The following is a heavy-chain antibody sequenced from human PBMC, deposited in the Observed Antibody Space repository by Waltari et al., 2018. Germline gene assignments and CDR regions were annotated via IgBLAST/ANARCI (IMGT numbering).Heavy chain of an antibody. CDR2: IDHSGST. V-gene: IGHV4-38-2*01. J-gene: IGHJ4*02. D-gene: IGHD4-17*01. CDR3: ARGEWTTVDY. CDR1: GYSISSGYY. Sequence: QVQLQESGPGLVKPSETLSLTCAVSGYSISSGYYWGWIRPPPGKVLEWIGSIDHSGSTYYNPSLKSRVTISVDTSKNQFSLKLSSVTAADTAVYYCARGEWTTVDYWGQGTLVTVSS.